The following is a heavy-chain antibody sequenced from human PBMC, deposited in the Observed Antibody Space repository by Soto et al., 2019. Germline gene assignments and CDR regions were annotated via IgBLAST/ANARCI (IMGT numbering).Heavy chain of an antibody. CDR2: IWYDGNNE. Sequence: PGGSLRLSCAASGFTFSNYGMHWVRQAPGKGLEWVAVIWYDGNNEYYADSVKGRFTISRDNSNNTLYVQMTSLRAEDTAVYYCARGLHSLFDYWGQGTLVTVSS. D-gene: IGHD2-21*01. CDR3: ARGLHSLFDY. J-gene: IGHJ4*02. CDR1: GFTFSNYG. V-gene: IGHV3-33*01.